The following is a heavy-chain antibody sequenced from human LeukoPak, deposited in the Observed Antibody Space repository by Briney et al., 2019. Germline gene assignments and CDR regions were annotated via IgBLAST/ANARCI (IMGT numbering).Heavy chain of an antibody. V-gene: IGHV1-69*05. CDR2: IIPIFGTA. CDR1: GGTFSSYA. Sequence: GSSVKVSCKASGGTFSSYAISWVRQAPGQGLEWMGGIIPIFGTANYAQKFQGRVTITTDESTSTAYMELNSLRAEDTAVYYCARALDEGARFDYWGQGTLVTVSS. CDR3: ARALDEGARFDY. J-gene: IGHJ4*02.